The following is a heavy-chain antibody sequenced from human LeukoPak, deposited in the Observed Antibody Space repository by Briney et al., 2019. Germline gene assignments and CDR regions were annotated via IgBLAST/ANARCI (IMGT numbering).Heavy chain of an antibody. D-gene: IGHD3-22*01. CDR1: GGSFSGYY. CDR2: INHSGST. V-gene: IGHV4-34*01. Sequence: SETLSLTCAVYGGSFSGYYWSWIRQPPGKGLEWIGEINHSGSTNYDPSLKSRVTISVDTSKNQFSLKLSSVTAADTAVYYCARELYSSGYHDAFDIWGQGTMVTVSS. CDR3: ARELYSSGYHDAFDI. J-gene: IGHJ3*02.